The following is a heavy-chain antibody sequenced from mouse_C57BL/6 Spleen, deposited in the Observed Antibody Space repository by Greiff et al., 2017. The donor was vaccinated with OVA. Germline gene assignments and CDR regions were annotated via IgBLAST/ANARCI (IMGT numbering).Heavy chain of an antibody. J-gene: IGHJ2*01. CDR1: GFSFNTYA. CDR3: VSGGYYFDY. V-gene: IGHV10-1*01. Sequence: EVQGVESGGGLVQPKGSLKLSCAASGFSFNTYAMNWVRQAPGKGLEWVARIRSKSNNYATYYADSVKDRFTISRDDSESMLYLQMNNLKTEDTAMYYCVSGGYYFDYWGQGTTLTVSS. CDR2: IRSKSNNYAT.